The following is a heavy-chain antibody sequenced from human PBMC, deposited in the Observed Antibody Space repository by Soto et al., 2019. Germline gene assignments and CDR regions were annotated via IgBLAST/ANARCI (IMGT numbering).Heavy chain of an antibody. D-gene: IGHD4-17*01. V-gene: IGHV4-4*02. J-gene: IGHJ5*02. Sequence: QVQLQESGPGLVKPSGTLSLTCAVSGGSISSSNWWSWVRQPPGKGLEWIGEIYHSGSTNYNPSLKSRFTISGDKAKTQCSLKRSSGTAADTAVYYCARVWTTVTNWFDPWGQGTLVTVSS. CDR3: ARVWTTVTNWFDP. CDR1: GGSISSSNW. CDR2: IYHSGST.